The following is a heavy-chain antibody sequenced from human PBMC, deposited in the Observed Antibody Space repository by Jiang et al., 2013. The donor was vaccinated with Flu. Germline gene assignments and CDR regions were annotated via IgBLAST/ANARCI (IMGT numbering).Heavy chain of an antibody. D-gene: IGHD2-2*01. J-gene: IGHJ4*02. Sequence: VQLVESGGGVVQPGRSLRLSCAASGFMFNSYGMHWVRQAPGKGLEWVALIWYDGSLKYYEDSVKGRFSISRDNSKNTVYLQMNSLRADDTAVYYCARGDTSASPCDYWGQGTQVT. CDR2: IWYDGSLK. CDR3: ARGDTSASPCDY. V-gene: IGHV3-33*01. CDR1: GFMFNSYG.